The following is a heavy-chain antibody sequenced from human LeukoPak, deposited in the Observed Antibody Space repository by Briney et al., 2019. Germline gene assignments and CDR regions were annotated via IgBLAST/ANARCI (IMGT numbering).Heavy chain of an antibody. D-gene: IGHD3-16*01. CDR1: GGSISSYY. J-gene: IGHJ6*03. CDR2: LYSSGST. V-gene: IGHV4-59*01. CDR3: ARAFRGAYYMYV. Sequence: NPSETLSLTCSVSGGSISSYYWSWIRQPPGKGLEWIGYLYSSGSTNYNPSLESRVTITEDTSKNQLSLRLNSVTAADTAAYYCARAFRGAYYMYVWGKGTTVTVSS.